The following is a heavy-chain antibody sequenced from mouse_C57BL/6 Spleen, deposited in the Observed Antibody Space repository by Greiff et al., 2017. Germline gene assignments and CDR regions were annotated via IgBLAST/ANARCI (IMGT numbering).Heavy chain of an antibody. CDR2: IDPSDSYT. J-gene: IGHJ2*01. CDR3: ARKDYSNYFDD. CDR1: GYTFTSYW. V-gene: IGHV1-50*01. D-gene: IGHD2-5*01. Sequence: QVQLQQPGAELVKPGASVKLSCKASGYTFTSYWMQWVKQRPGQGLEWIGEIDPSDSYTNYNQKFKGKATLTVDTSSSTAYMQLSSLTSEDSAVYYCARKDYSNYFDDWGQGTTLTVSS.